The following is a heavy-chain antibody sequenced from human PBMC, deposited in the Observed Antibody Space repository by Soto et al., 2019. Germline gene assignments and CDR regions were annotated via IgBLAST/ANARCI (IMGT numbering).Heavy chain of an antibody. CDR2: INPNSGGT. Sequence: VQLVQSGAEVKKPGASVKVSCKASGYTFTGYYMHWVRQAPGQGLEWMGWINPNSGGTNYAQKFQGRVTMTRDTSISTAYMELSRLRSDDTAVYYCARMQGIQLWLHAYYYYYGMDVWGQGTTVTVSS. V-gene: IGHV1-2*02. CDR1: GYTFTGYY. J-gene: IGHJ6*02. CDR3: ARMQGIQLWLHAYYYYYGMDV. D-gene: IGHD5-18*01.